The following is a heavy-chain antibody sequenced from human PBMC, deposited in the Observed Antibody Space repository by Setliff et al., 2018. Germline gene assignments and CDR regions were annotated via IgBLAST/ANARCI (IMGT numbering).Heavy chain of an antibody. J-gene: IGHJ6*02. D-gene: IGHD5-12*01. CDR1: GGSIDSSF. CDR2: KSTRGDT. Sequence: SETLSLTCTVSGGSIDSSFWNWIRQSPEKGLEWIGYKSTRGDTNSNPSLRSRLTMSVDTSKSQFSLNLTSMTAADTAVYYCARDQWVRSPPLYFSYSMDVWGQGTTVTVSS. V-gene: IGHV4-4*08. CDR3: ARDQWVRSPPLYFSYSMDV.